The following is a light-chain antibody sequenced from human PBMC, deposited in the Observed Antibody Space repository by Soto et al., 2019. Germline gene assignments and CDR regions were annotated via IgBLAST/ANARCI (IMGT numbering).Light chain of an antibody. Sequence: EIVLTQSPATLSLSPGERVTLSCRASQSVSSYLAWYQQKPGQAPRLLIYDASNRATGIPARFSGSGSGTDFTLTISSLEPEDFAVYYCQQRSIFFGGGTKVEIK. J-gene: IGKJ4*01. CDR2: DAS. V-gene: IGKV3-11*01. CDR1: QSVSSY. CDR3: QQRSIF.